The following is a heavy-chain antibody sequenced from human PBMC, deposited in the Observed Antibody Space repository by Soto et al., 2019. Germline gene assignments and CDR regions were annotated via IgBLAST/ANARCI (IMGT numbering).Heavy chain of an antibody. CDR3: ARSFCISTTCYRGMDV. CDR1: GYSFTSYW. CDR2: IYPGDSDT. V-gene: IGHV5-51*01. Sequence: PGESLKISCKGSGYSFTSYWIGWVRQMPGKGLEWMGIIYPGDSDTRYSASFQGQVTISVDKSISTAYLQWSSLKALDTAMYYCARSFCISTTCYRGMDVWGQGTTVTVSS. J-gene: IGHJ6*02. D-gene: IGHD2-2*01.